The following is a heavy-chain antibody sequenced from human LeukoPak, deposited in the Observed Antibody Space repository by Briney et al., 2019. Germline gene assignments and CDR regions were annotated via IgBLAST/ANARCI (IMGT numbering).Heavy chain of an antibody. D-gene: IGHD3-3*01. Sequence: ASVKVSCKASGGTFSSYAISWVRQAPGQGLEWMGWMNPNSGNTGYAQKFQGRVTITRNTSISTAYMELSSLRSEDTAVYYCARGVEPGYDFWSGYYRGGVDYWGQGTLVTVSS. CDR2: MNPNSGNT. CDR1: GGTFSSYA. CDR3: ARGVEPGYDFWSGYYRGGVDY. J-gene: IGHJ4*02. V-gene: IGHV1-8*03.